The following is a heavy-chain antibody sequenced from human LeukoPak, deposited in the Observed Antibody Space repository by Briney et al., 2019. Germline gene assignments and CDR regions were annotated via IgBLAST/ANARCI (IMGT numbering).Heavy chain of an antibody. J-gene: IGHJ3*02. Sequence: PGGSXRLSCAASGFTFSSYAMHWVRQAPGKXLXGVAFIRFDGSNKYYADSVKGRFTISRDNSKNTLYLQMNSLRAEDTAVYYCAKDGVNGVPGAFDIWGQGTVVTVSS. CDR1: GFTFSSYA. CDR2: IRFDGSNK. V-gene: IGHV3-30*02. D-gene: IGHD3-10*01. CDR3: AKDGVNGVPGAFDI.